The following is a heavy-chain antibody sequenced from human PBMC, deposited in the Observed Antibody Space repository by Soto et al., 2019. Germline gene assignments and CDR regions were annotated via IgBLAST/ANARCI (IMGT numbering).Heavy chain of an antibody. CDR3: VRYPRTVGGSYRPDY. CDR2: INSDGSIT. Sequence: PGGSLRLSCAASGFTFSSYWMHWVRQVPEKGLVWVSRINSDGSITNYADAVKGRFTISRDNVKNTLYLQMNSLRAEDTAVYYCVRYPRTVGGSYRPDYWGQGTLVTAPQ. D-gene: IGHD3-16*02. J-gene: IGHJ4*02. V-gene: IGHV3-74*01. CDR1: GFTFSSYW.